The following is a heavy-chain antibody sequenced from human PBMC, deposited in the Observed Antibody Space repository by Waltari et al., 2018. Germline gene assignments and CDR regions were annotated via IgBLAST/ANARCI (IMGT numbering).Heavy chain of an antibody. CDR2: ITGHNGDT. V-gene: IGHV1-18*01. D-gene: IGHD6-19*01. CDR3: ARSAGLVGGWLYFDN. J-gene: IGHJ4*02. CDR1: GYSFSRYG. Sequence: QVQLVQSGIEIKESGASVKVACKTSGYSFSRYGINWGRQAPGQGLDWMGWITGHNGDTNYAQNFQGRVTMTTDTSTTTAYMELRNLRSDDTAVYYCARSAGLVGGWLYFDNWGQGTLVTVSS.